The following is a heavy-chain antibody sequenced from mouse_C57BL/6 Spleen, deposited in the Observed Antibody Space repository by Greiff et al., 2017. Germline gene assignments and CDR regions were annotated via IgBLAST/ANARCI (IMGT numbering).Heavy chain of an antibody. J-gene: IGHJ1*03. Sequence: EVQGVESGGGLVQPGGSLSLSCAASGFTFTAYYMSWVRQPPGKALEWLGFIRNKANGYTTEYSASVKGRFTISRDNSQSILYLQMNALRAEDSATYYCASPNWDEGDWYFDVWGTGTTVTVSS. CDR1: GFTFTAYY. D-gene: IGHD4-1*01. CDR3: ASPNWDEGDWYFDV. V-gene: IGHV7-3*01. CDR2: IRNKANGYTT.